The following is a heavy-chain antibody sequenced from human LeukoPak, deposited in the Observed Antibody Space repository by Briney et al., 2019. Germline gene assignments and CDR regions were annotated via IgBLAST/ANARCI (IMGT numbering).Heavy chain of an antibody. CDR2: INPDGSST. V-gene: IGHV3-74*01. Sequence: GGSLRLSCVASGFTFRTYWMHWVRQVPGKGPVWLSRINPDGSSTTYADSVKGRFTISRDNAKNMLYLQINSLRVEDTAIYYCARGGKLEPTAMPTWGQGSLVVVSS. J-gene: IGHJ5*02. CDR3: ARGGKLEPTAMPT. D-gene: IGHD2-2*01. CDR1: GFTFRTYW.